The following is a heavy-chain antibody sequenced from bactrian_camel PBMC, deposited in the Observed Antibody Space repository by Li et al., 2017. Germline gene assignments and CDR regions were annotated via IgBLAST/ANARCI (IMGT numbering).Heavy chain of an antibody. Sequence: HVQLVESGGGSVQSGGSLNLTCVASGYTYCSYCMGWFRTAPGKGREGVAVIGSDGSTSYADSVKGRFTVSRDKAKNMLYLQVNNLKPEDTAMYYCNAVACLGSDVYWGQGTQVTVS. J-gene: IGHJ4*01. CDR3: NAVACLGSDVY. CDR1: GYTYCSYC. CDR2: IGSDGST. V-gene: IGHV3S55*01. D-gene: IGHD1*01.